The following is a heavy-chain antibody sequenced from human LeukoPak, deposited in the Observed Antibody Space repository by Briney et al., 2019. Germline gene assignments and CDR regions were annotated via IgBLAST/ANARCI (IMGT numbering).Heavy chain of an antibody. CDR1: GFTVSSNY. D-gene: IGHD6-13*01. CDR2: IYSGGST. CDR3: ARAAGTI. Sequence: GGSLTLSCAASGFTVSSNYMSWLRQAPGKGLEWVSVIYSGGSTYYAHSVKGRFTISRDNSKNTLYLQMNRLRAEDTAVYYCARAAGTIWGQGTLVTVSS. V-gene: IGHV3-66*01. J-gene: IGHJ4*02.